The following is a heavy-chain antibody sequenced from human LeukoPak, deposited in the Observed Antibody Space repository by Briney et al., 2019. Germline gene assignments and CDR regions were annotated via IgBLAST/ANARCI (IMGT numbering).Heavy chain of an antibody. CDR1: GFTVNSNS. D-gene: IGHD4-17*01. V-gene: IGHV3-74*01. J-gene: IGHJ4*02. CDR3: ARDFDGPRASDY. CDR2: TNTDGSYS. Sequence: PGGSLRLSCAASGFTVNSNSMSWFRQTPGKGLVWVSCTNTDGSYSSYADSVKGRFTISRDNVRNTLYLQMSSLRAEDSAVYYCARDFDGPRASDYWGQGISVTVSS.